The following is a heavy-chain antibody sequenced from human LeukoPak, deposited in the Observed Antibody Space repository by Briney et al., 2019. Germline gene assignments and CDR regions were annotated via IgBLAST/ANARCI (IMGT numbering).Heavy chain of an antibody. V-gene: IGHV3-20*04. CDR1: GFTFSSYS. D-gene: IGHD3-10*01. J-gene: IGHJ6*03. Sequence: GGSLRLSCAASGFTFSSYSMNWVRQAPGKGLEWSPGINWNGGSTGYADSVKGRFTISRGNAKNSLYLQMNSLRAEDTAVYYCAKESMVSSLYYYYYYYMDVWGKGTTVTVSS. CDR2: INWNGGST. CDR3: AKESMVSSLYYYYYYYMDV.